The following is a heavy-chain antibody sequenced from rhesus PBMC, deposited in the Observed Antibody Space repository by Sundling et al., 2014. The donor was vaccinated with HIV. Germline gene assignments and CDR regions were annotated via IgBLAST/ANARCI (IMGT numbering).Heavy chain of an antibody. V-gene: IGHV4-80*01. CDR1: GASIRNYW. D-gene: IGHD2-33*01. Sequence: QVQLQESGPGLVKPSETVSLTCTVSGASIRNYWWSWIRQPPGKGLEWMGEINGDGGNTNYNSSLKSRVRIAGDTSKNQFSLKLTSVTAADTAVYYCARDVRTLGYWGQGVLVTVSS. CDR2: INGDGGNT. J-gene: IGHJ4*01. CDR3: ARDVRTLGY.